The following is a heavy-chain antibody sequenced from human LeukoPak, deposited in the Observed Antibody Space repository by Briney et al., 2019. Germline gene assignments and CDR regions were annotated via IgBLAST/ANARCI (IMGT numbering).Heavy chain of an antibody. Sequence: GGSLRLSCAASGFTFSDYNMRWIRQAPGKGLEWVSSISRSGSTKYYADSVKGRFTISRDNAKNSLFLQMNSLRAEDTAVYYCTVVVVAAIQADYWGQGTLVTVSS. V-gene: IGHV3-11*01. J-gene: IGHJ4*02. CDR2: ISRSGSTK. CDR1: GFTFSDYN. D-gene: IGHD2-15*01. CDR3: TVVVVAAIQADY.